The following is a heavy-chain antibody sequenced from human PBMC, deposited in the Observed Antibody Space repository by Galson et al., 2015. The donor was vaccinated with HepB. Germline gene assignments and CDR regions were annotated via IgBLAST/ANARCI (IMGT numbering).Heavy chain of an antibody. CDR3: AKDRCSRATCYRYPRYYYYGMDV. CDR2: ISYDGGNR. D-gene: IGHD2-2*02. CDR1: GFSFSNYG. Sequence: SLRLSCAASGFSFSNYGMHWARQAPGKGLEWVTVISYDGGNRYYADSVKGRFTISRDNSNNTVFLQMNSLGAEDTAVYYCAKDRCSRATCYRYPRYYYYGMDVWGQGTPVTVSS. J-gene: IGHJ6*02. V-gene: IGHV3-30*18.